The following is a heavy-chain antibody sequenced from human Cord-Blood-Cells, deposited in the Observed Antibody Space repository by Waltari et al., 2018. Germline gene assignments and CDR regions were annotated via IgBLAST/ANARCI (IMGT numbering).Heavy chain of an antibody. CDR3: AKDVSITIFGVVSGMDV. CDR2: ISDDGSNN. J-gene: IGHJ6*02. Sequence: QVQLVESGGGVVQPGRSLILSCAARGFTFSSYGMHWFRPAPGKGREWVAVISDDGSNNYYADSVKGRFTIARDNSKNALYLQMNSLKAEDTAVYYCAKDVSITIFGVVSGMDVWGQGTTVTVSS. CDR1: GFTFSSYG. D-gene: IGHD3-3*01. V-gene: IGHV3-30*18.